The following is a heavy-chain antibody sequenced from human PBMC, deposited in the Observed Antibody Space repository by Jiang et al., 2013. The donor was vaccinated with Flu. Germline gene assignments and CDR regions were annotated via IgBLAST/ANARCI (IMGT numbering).Heavy chain of an antibody. CDR1: GYNFTNYW. Sequence: GAEVKKPGESLKISCKGSGYNFTNYWIGWVRQMPGKGLEWMGIIYPGDSETRYSPSFQGQVTISADKSITTAYLQWSSLEASDTAMYYCARHKLGYCSSTSCYNFDFWGQGTLVTVSS. CDR2: IYPGDSET. V-gene: IGHV5-51*01. D-gene: IGHD2-2*02. J-gene: IGHJ4*02. CDR3: ARHKLGYCSSTSCYNFDF.